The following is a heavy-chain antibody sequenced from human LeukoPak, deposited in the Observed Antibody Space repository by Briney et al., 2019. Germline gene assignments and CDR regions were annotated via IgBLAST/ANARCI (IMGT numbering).Heavy chain of an antibody. CDR1: GGSISSYY. Sequence: SETLSLTCTVSGGSISSYYWSWIQQPPGKGLEWIGYIYYSGRTNYNPSLKSRVTISVDTSKNQFSLKLTSVTAADTAIYYCGKTDIYFNPIDYWGPGSMVTVSS. J-gene: IGHJ4*02. CDR2: IYYSGRT. CDR3: GKTDIYFNPIDY. V-gene: IGHV4-59*12. D-gene: IGHD3-9*01.